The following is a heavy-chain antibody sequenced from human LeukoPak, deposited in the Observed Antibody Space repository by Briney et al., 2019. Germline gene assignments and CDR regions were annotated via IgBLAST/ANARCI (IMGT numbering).Heavy chain of an antibody. CDR2: ITSTTDGGTT. Sequence: GGSLRLSCAVSGFPFSEAWMGWVRQAPGKGLEWVGRITSTTDGGTTDHAAPVGGRFTISRDDSKTTLYLQMTSLKTEDTAVYYCTTYLTTRGQGTLVTVSS. J-gene: IGHJ4*02. CDR1: GFPFSEAW. V-gene: IGHV3-15*01. CDR3: TTYLTT. D-gene: IGHD4/OR15-4a*01.